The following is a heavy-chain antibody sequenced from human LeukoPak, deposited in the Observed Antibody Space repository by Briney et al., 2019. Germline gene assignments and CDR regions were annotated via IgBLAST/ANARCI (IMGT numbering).Heavy chain of an antibody. CDR1: AFNFSSYA. J-gene: IGHJ4*02. Sequence: PGGSLRLSCAASAFNFSSYAMSWVRLAPGKGLEWVSVISGSGGSTYHADSVKGRLTISRDNSRNTLYLQMNSLRAEDTAVYYCAKRATYYYDSSGYYHFDYWGQGTLVTVPS. CDR2: ISGSGGST. D-gene: IGHD3-22*01. CDR3: AKRATYYYDSSGYYHFDY. V-gene: IGHV3-23*01.